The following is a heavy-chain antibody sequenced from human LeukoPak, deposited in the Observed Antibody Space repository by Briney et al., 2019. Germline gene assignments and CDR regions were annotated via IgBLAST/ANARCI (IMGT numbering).Heavy chain of an antibody. CDR1: GFTFSSYS. D-gene: IGHD3-3*01. Sequence: GGSLRLSCAASGFTFSSYSMNWVRQAPGKGLEWVSSISSSSSYIYYADSVKGRFTISRDNAKNSLYLQMNSLRAEDTAVYYCARVTDFWSATKYYFDYWGQGTLVTVSS. V-gene: IGHV3-21*01. J-gene: IGHJ4*02. CDR2: ISSSSSYI. CDR3: ARVTDFWSATKYYFDY.